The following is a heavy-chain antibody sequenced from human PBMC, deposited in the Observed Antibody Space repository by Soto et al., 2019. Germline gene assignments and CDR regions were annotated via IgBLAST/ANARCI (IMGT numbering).Heavy chain of an antibody. D-gene: IGHD6-13*01. Sequence: GGFLRLSCAASGFTFSSYGMHWVRQAPGKGLEWVAVISYDGSNKYYADSVKGRFTISRDNSKNTLYLQMNSLRAEDTAVYYCAKAPAPPAAGLPPGDYYYYGMDVWGQGTTVTVSS. V-gene: IGHV3-30*18. J-gene: IGHJ6*02. CDR1: GFTFSSYG. CDR3: AKAPAPPAAGLPPGDYYYYGMDV. CDR2: ISYDGSNK.